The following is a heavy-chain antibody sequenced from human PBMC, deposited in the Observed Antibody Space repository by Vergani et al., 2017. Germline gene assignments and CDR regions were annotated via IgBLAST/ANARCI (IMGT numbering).Heavy chain of an antibody. CDR1: GRSISSGDYY. J-gene: IGHJ5*02. CDR2: IYYSGST. D-gene: IGHD2-2*01. V-gene: IGHV4-30-4*08. CDR3: ARGGRRYCSSTSCYEFCWFDP. Sequence: QVQLQESGPGLVKPSQTLSLTCTVSGRSISSGDYYWSWIRQPPGKGLEWIGYIYYSGSTYYNPSLKSRVTIAVDTSTNQFSLKLSPVTAADTAVYYCARGGRRYCSSTSCYEFCWFDPWGQGTLVTVSS.